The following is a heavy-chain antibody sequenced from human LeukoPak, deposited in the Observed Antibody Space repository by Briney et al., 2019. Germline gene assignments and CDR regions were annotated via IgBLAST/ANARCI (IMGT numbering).Heavy chain of an antibody. V-gene: IGHV3-72*01. CDR3: TRVKGGNYDYDY. Sequence: HPGGSLRLSCALSGFTFSDHYMDWVRQAPGKGLEWVGRTRNKANGYTTEYAASVKGRFTISRDDSKNSLYLQMNSLKTEDTAMYYCTRVKGGNYDYDYWDQGTLVTVSS. D-gene: IGHD1-26*01. J-gene: IGHJ4*02. CDR1: GFTFSDHY. CDR2: TRNKANGYTT.